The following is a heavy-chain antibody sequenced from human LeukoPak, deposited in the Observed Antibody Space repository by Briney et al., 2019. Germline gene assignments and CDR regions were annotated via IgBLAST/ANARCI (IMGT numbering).Heavy chain of an antibody. CDR3: ASKGLVGAMAAFDY. V-gene: IGHV3-21*01. J-gene: IGHJ4*02. CDR1: GFTFSSYS. CDR2: ISSSSSYI. D-gene: IGHD1-26*01. Sequence: PGGSLRPSCAASGFTFSSYSMNWVRQAPGKGLEWVSSISSSSSYIYYADSVKGRFTISRDNAKNSLYLQMNSLRAEDTAVYYCASKGLVGAMAAFDYWGQGTLVTVSS.